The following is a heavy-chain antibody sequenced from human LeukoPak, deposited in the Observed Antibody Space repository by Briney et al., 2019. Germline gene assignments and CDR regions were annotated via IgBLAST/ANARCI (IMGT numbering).Heavy chain of an antibody. CDR2: IYVDGRT. CDR1: GFTVSTTY. D-gene: IGHD4-23*01. CDR3: ARRGDGGRSFDY. V-gene: IGHV3-53*01. Sequence: GGSLRLSCAASGFTVSTTYMSWVRQAPGKGLEWVSLIYVDGRTYYADSVKGRFTISRDNSKNTLYLQVNSLRAEDTAVHYCARRGDGGRSFDYWGQGTLVTVSS. J-gene: IGHJ4*02.